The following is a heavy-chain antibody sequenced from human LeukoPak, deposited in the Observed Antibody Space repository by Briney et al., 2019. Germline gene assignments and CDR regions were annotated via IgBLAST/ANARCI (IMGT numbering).Heavy chain of an antibody. J-gene: IGHJ6*03. Sequence: GGSLRLSCAASEFTFSNYNMNWVRQAPGKGLEWVSYISSSGSTIYYADSVKGRFTISRDNAKNSLYLQMNSLRAEDTAVYYCARDAPNYYGSGSYGPMDVWGKGTTVTISS. CDR3: ARDAPNYYGSGSYGPMDV. CDR2: ISSSGSTI. CDR1: EFTFSNYN. D-gene: IGHD3-10*01. V-gene: IGHV3-48*04.